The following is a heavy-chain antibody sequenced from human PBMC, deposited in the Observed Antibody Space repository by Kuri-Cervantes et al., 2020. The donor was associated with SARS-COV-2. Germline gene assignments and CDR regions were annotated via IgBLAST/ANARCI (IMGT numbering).Heavy chain of an antibody. D-gene: IGHD5-18*01. CDR1: GYTFTSYA. V-gene: IGHV1-3*01. CDR3: ARGKEYGDTAMAPGY. J-gene: IGHJ4*02. Sequence: ASVKVSCKASGYTFTSYAIHWVRQAPGQRLEWMGWINAGNGNTKYSQKFQGRVTITRDTSASTAYMELSSLRSEDTAVYYCARGKEYGDTAMAPGYWGQGTLVTVSS. CDR2: INAGNGNT.